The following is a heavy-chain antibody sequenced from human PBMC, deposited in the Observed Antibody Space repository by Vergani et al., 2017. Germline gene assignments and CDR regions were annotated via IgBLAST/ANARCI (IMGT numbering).Heavy chain of an antibody. J-gene: IGHJ4*02. CDR1: GGTFSTFG. Sequence: QVHLVQSGAEVEKPGSSVKVSCKASGGTFSTFGISWVRQAPGQGLEWMGGIIPMFGTPNYAQRFQGRVTITADESTSTACMELTSLRSEDTAVYYCARAGEKRYTGAYFDYWGQGTLVTVSS. D-gene: IGHD5-12*01. CDR2: IIPMFGTP. CDR3: ARAGEKRYTGAYFDY. V-gene: IGHV1-69*01.